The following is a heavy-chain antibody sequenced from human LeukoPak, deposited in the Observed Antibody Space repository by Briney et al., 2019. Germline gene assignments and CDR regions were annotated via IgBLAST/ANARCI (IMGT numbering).Heavy chain of an antibody. V-gene: IGHV3-53*01. CDR1: GFTVSDFY. Sequence: PGGSLRLSCAASGFTVSDFYMSWVRQAPGKGLEWVSLIYVSGDTYYTDSVKGRFTISRDTSENTLYLQMNSLRVEDTAVYYCARGRLQYFDYWGQGTLVTVSS. D-gene: IGHD3-16*01. CDR2: IYVSGDT. J-gene: IGHJ4*02. CDR3: ARGRLQYFDY.